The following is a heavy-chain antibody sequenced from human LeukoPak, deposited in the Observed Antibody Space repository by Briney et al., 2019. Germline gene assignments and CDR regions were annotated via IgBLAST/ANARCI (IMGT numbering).Heavy chain of an antibody. Sequence: GGSLRLSCEASRFTFSSYAMGWVRQAPGKGLEWVSDISNSGDDTWYADAVKGRFTISRDNSKNTLYLQMNSLRVEDTAVYYCAKDTLTTSGYFDPWGQGTLVTVSS. CDR1: RFTFSSYA. V-gene: IGHV3-23*01. D-gene: IGHD5-12*01. CDR2: ISNSGDDT. J-gene: IGHJ5*02. CDR3: AKDTLTTSGYFDP.